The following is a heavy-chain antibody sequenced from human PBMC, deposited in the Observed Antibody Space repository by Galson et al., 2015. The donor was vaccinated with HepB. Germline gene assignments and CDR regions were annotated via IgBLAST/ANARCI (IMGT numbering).Heavy chain of an antibody. CDR3: ARDHGGSECSGGSCDFIPRGFSGWFDP. CDR2: ISYDGTTA. V-gene: IGHV3-30*19. D-gene: IGHD2-15*01. CDR1: GFPFRNYE. J-gene: IGHJ5*02. Sequence: SLRLSCATSGFPFRNYEMHWVRQAPGQGLEWLSVISYDGTTAFYGDSVRGRFTTSRDNSKNTLYLQMSNLRTEDTALYYCARDHGGSECSGGSCDFIPRGFSGWFDPWGQAILVTVAS.